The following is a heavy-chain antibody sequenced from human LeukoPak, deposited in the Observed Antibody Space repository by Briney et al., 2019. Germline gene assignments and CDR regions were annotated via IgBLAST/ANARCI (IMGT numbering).Heavy chain of an antibody. D-gene: IGHD4-17*01. V-gene: IGHV3-23*01. CDR1: GFTFSNYA. CDR3: AKAPGGDYAPFDY. J-gene: IGHJ4*02. CDR2: ITGSGDIT. Sequence: GGSLRLSCPASGFTFSNYAMNWVRQAPGKGLEWVSSITGSGDITFYADSVKGRFTISRDNSKNTLYLQMNSLRAEDTAVYFCAKAPGGDYAPFDYWGQGTLVTVSS.